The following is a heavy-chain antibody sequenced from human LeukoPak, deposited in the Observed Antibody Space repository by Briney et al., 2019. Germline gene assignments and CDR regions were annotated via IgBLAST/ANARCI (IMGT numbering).Heavy chain of an antibody. CDR1: GFTFDAYA. D-gene: IGHD4-17*01. CDR2: ISWNGGGM. Sequence: GGSLRLSCAASGFTFDAYAMHWVRQAPGKGLEWVSGISWNGGGMGYAVSVKGRFTISRDNAKNSLYLQMNSLRAEDTAVYYCARAMGYGDYEDYWGQGTLVTVSS. CDR3: ARAMGYGDYEDY. V-gene: IGHV3-9*01. J-gene: IGHJ4*02.